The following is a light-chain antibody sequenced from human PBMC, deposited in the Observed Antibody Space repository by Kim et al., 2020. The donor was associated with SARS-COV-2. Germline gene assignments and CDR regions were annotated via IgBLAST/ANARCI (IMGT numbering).Light chain of an antibody. V-gene: IGLV2-14*03. J-gene: IGLJ7*01. CDR1: SSDVGGYNY. Sequence: QSALTQTPSVSGSPGQSITISCTGTSSDVGGYNYVSWYQQHPGKAPKLMIYDVSKRPSGVSNRFSGSKSGNTASLTISGLQADDEADYYCSSYTSNNAFVFGSGTQLTVL. CDR3: SSYTSNNAFV. CDR2: DVS.